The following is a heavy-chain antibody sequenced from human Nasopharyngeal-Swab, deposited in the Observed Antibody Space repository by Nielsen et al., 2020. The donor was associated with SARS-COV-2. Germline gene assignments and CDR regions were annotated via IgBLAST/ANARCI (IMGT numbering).Heavy chain of an antibody. J-gene: IGHJ4*02. CDR2: INGYNGDT. CDR1: GDAYG. CDR3: ARDYEDSGRWGDFDY. V-gene: IGHV1-18*01. D-gene: IGHD5-12*01. Sequence: ASVKVSCKGAGDAYGITWVRQAPGQGLEWMGWINGYNGDTKYATKFQGRVTMTTDTSTSTANMELRSLRSDDTAVYYCARDYEDSGRWGDFDYWGQGTRVTVSS.